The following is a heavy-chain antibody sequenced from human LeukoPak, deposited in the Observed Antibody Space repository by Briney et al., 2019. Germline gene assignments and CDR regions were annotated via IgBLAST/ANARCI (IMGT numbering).Heavy chain of an antibody. D-gene: IGHD6-13*01. J-gene: IGHJ3*02. CDR2: IYYSGST. Sequence: SETLSLTCTVSGGSISSSSYYWGWIRQPPGKGLEWIGSIYYSGSTYYNPSLKSRVTISVDTSKNQFSLKLSSVTAADTAVYYCARGFVAAAGTRAFDIWGQGTMVTVSS. V-gene: IGHV4-39*07. CDR1: GGSISSSSYY. CDR3: ARGFVAAAGTRAFDI.